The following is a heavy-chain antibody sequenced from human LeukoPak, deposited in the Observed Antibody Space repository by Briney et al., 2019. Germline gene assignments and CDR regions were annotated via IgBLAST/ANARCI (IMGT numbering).Heavy chain of an antibody. D-gene: IGHD2-15*01. CDR1: GGTFSSYA. Sequence: SVRVSCKASGGTFSSYAISWVRQALGQGLEWMGRIIPILGIANYAQKFQGRVTITADKSTSTAYMELSSLRSEDTAVYYCARVACSGGSCYYFDYWGQGTLVTVSS. J-gene: IGHJ4*02. CDR3: ARVACSGGSCYYFDY. CDR2: IIPILGIA. V-gene: IGHV1-69*04.